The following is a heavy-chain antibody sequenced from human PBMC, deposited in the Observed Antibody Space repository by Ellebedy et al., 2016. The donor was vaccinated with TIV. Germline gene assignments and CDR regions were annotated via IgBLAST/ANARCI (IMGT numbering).Heavy chain of an antibody. CDR2: IYYSGST. V-gene: IGHV4-59*08. D-gene: IGHD6-19*01. Sequence: MPSETLSLTCTVSGGSISGYYWSWIRQPPGKGLEWIGYIYYSGSTNYNPSLKSRVTISVDTSKSQFSLNLSSVTAADTAVYYCARHTGHSSGWYGYWGQGTLVTVSS. CDR1: GGSISGYY. J-gene: IGHJ4*02. CDR3: ARHTGHSSGWYGY.